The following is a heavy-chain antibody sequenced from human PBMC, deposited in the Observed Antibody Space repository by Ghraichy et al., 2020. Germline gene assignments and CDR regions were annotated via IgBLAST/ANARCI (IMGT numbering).Heavy chain of an antibody. CDR3: ARDPGDSSGALYAFDI. CDR2: INPNSGGT. V-gene: IGHV1-2*02. CDR1: GYTFTGYY. J-gene: IGHJ3*02. Sequence: ASVKVSCKASGYTFTGYYMHWVRQAPGQGLEWMGWINPNSGGTNYAQKFQGRVTMTRDTSISTAYMELSRLRSDDTAVYYCARDPGDSSGALYAFDIWGQGTMVTVSS. D-gene: IGHD3-22*01.